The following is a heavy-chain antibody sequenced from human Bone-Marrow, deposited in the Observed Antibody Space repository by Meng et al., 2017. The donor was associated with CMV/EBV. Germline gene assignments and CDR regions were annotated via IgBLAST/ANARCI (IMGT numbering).Heavy chain of an antibody. D-gene: IGHD5-18*01. CDR3: ARDPGYSYGPNWFDP. J-gene: IGHJ5*02. V-gene: IGHV4-39*07. CDR1: GGAISSSSYY. CDR2: IYYSGST. Sequence: QLQLQESGPGLVKPSEXLSLTCTVSGGAISSSSYYWGWIRQPPGKGLEWIGSIYYSGSTYYNPSLKSRVTISVDTSKNQFSLKLSYVTAADTAVYYCARDPGYSYGPNWFDPWGQGTLVTVSS.